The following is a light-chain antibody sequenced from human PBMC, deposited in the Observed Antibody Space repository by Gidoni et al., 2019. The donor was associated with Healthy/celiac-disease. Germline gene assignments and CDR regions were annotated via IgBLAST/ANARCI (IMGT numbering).Light chain of an antibody. J-gene: IGKJ2*01. Sequence: DIQMTQSPSSLSASVGDRVTITCQASQDISNYLNWYQQKPGKAPKLLIYDASNLETGVPSRFSGSGSGTDSTFTISSLQPEDIATYYCQQYDNLPFXXXTKLEIK. V-gene: IGKV1-33*01. CDR2: DAS. CDR3: QQYDNLP. CDR1: QDISNY.